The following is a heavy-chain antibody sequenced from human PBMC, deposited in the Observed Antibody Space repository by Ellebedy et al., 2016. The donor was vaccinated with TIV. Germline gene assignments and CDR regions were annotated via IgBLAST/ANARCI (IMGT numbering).Heavy chain of an antibody. CDR2: INHDGRST. V-gene: IGHV3-74*01. Sequence: GESLKISXVASGFTFSNYRMHWVRQAPGKGLVWVSLINHDGRSTTYADSVKGRFTISRDNAKSTLYLQMNSLGAEDTAVYYCARGPYYSDPSAPYAHYWGQGTLVTVSS. CDR3: ARGPYYSDPSAPYAHY. J-gene: IGHJ4*02. CDR1: GFTFSNYR. D-gene: IGHD3-22*01.